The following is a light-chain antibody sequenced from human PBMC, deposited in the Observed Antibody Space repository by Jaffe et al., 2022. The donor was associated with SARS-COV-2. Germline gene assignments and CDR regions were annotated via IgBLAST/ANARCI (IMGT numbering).Light chain of an antibody. V-gene: IGLV1-40*01. CDR1: SSNIGAGHD. J-gene: IGLJ2*01. CDR3: QSYDSSLSGSRV. CDR2: GNT. Sequence: QSVLTQPPSVSGAPGQRVTISCTGSSSNIGAGHDVHWYQQLPGTAPKLLIYGNTNRPSGVPDRFSASKSGTSASLVISGLQAEDEADYYCQSYDSSLSGSRVFGGGTKLTVL.